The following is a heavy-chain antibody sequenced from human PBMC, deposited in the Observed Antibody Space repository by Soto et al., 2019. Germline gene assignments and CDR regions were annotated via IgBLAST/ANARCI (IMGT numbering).Heavy chain of an antibody. CDR2: ISGSGGST. CDR3: AKDLLKVTMLVVARLFDY. D-gene: IGHD3-22*01. J-gene: IGHJ4*02. V-gene: IGHV3-23*01. Sequence: EVQLLESGGGLVQPGGSLRLSCAASGFTFSSYAMSWVRQAPGKGLEWVSAISGSGGSTYYADSVKGRFTISRDNSKNTMYLQMNSLRAEDTDVYYCAKDLLKVTMLVVARLFDYWGQGTLVTVSS. CDR1: GFTFSSYA.